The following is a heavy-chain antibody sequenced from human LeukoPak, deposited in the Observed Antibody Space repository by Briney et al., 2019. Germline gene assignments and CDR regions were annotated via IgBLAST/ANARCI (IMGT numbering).Heavy chain of an antibody. J-gene: IGHJ4*02. CDR3: ARGATGFDY. CDR1: GFTFDDFA. CDR2: ISWNSVTI. V-gene: IGHV3-9*01. Sequence: SLRLSCAASGFTFDDFAMHWVRQAPGKGLEWVSGISWNSVTIHYADSVKGRFIISRDNAKNALYLQINSLRAEDTAVYYCARGATGFDYWGQGTLVTVSS. D-gene: IGHD1-26*01.